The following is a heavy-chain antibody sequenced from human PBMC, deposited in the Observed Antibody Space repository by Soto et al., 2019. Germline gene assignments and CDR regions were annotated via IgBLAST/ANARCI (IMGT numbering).Heavy chain of an antibody. D-gene: IGHD6-25*01. CDR1: GFTFSSYA. J-gene: IGHJ4*01. CDR2: ISGTGGST. CDR3: AKDAAAAITKIYYFDN. Sequence: GGSLRLSCAASGFTFSSYALSWVRQPPGSGLEWVSSISGTGGSTTYPDSVRGRFTISGSNSRTMLYLQMNPMRGGATAIYYFAKDAAAAITKIYYFDNWDPGTLVTVSS. V-gene: IGHV3-23*01.